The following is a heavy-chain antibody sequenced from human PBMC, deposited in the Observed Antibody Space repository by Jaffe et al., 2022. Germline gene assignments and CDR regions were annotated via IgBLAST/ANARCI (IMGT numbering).Heavy chain of an antibody. D-gene: IGHD3-10*01. V-gene: IGHV1-69*05. CDR3: ARSGKRGNVLLWFGELFSPNYYYYYYMDV. CDR1: GGTFSSYA. J-gene: IGHJ6*03. CDR2: IIPIFGTA. Sequence: QVQLVQSGAEVKKPGSSVKVSCKASGGTFSSYAISWVRQAPGQGLEWMGGIIPIFGTANYAQKFQGRVTITTDESTSTAYMELSSLRSEDTAVYYCARSGKRGNVLLWFGELFSPNYYYYYYMDVWGKGTTVTVSS.